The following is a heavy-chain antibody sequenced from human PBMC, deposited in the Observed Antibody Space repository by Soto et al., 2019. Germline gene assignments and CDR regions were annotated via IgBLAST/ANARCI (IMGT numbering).Heavy chain of an antibody. CDR3: AGTMVRGVLYYYGMNV. V-gene: IGHV1-69*13. CDR1: GGTFSSYA. D-gene: IGHD3-10*01. CDR2: IIPIFGTA. Sequence: SVKVSCKASGGTFSSYAISWVRQAPGQGLEWMEGIIPIFGTANYAQKFQGRVTITADESTSTAYMELSSLRSEDTAVYYCAGTMVRGVLYYYGMNVWGQGTTVTVSS. J-gene: IGHJ6*02.